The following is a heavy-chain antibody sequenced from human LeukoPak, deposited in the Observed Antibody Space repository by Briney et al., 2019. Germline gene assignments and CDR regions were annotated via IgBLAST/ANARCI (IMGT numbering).Heavy chain of an antibody. CDR3: AKDRADIVVVPAAQGFDY. J-gene: IGHJ4*02. V-gene: IGHV3-23*01. CDR1: GFTFSSYA. D-gene: IGHD2-2*01. CDR2: ISGSGGST. Sequence: GGSPRLSCAASGFTFSSYAMGWVRQAPGKGLEWVSAISGSGGSTYYADSVKGRFTISRDNSKNTLYLQMNSLRAEDTAVYYCAKDRADIVVVPAAQGFDYWGQGTLVTVSS.